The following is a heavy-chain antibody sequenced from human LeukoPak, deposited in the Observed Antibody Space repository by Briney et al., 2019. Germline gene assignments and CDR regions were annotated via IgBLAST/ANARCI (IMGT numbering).Heavy chain of an antibody. J-gene: IGHJ4*02. V-gene: IGHV3-74*01. CDR2: ISGDGGST. Sequence: GGSLRLSCAASRFTFSSYWMHWVRQAPGKGLVWVSRISGDGGSTTYADSVKGRFTISRDNAKNTLYLQINSLRADDTAVYYCARASGAGYDYWGQGTLVTVSS. CDR1: RFTFSSYW. D-gene: IGHD3-9*01. CDR3: ARASGAGYDY.